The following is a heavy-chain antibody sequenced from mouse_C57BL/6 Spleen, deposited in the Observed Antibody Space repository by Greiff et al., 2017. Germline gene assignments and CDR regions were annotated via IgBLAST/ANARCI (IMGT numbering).Heavy chain of an antibody. D-gene: IGHD2-12*01. J-gene: IGHJ4*01. CDR1: GYTFTNYW. V-gene: IGHV1-63*01. Sequence: QVQLQQSGAELVRPGTSVKMSCKASGYTFTNYWIGWAKQRPGHGLEWIGDIYSGGGYTNYNEKFKGKATLTADKSSSTDYMQFSSLTSEDSAIYYCARGVYSYYYAMDYWGQGTSVTVSS. CDR2: IYSGGGYT. CDR3: ARGVYSYYYAMDY.